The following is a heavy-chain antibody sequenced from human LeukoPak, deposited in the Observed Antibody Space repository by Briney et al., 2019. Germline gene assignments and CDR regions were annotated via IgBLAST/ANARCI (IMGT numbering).Heavy chain of an antibody. CDR3: ARPYGSGSFRGWFDP. D-gene: IGHD3-10*01. CDR2: INAGNGNT. J-gene: IGHJ5*02. Sequence: ASVKDSCKASGYTFTSYAMHWVRQAPGQRLEWMGWINAGNGNTKYSQKFQGRVTITRDTSASTAYMELSSLRSEDTAVYYCARPYGSGSFRGWFDPWGQGTLVTVSS. CDR1: GYTFTSYA. V-gene: IGHV1-3*01.